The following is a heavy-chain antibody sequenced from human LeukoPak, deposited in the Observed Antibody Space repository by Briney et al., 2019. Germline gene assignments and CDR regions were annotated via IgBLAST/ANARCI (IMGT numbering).Heavy chain of an antibody. J-gene: IGHJ4*02. V-gene: IGHV1-8*01. CDR2: MNPNSGNT. CDR1: GYTFTSYD. CDR3: ARLYDYVWGSYRYQVPNDY. Sequence: ASVKLSCKASGYTFTSYDINWVRQATGQGLEWMGWMNPNSGNTGYAQKFQGRVTMTRNTSISTAYMELSSLRSEDTAVYYCARLYDYVWGSYRYQVPNDYWGQGTLVTVSS. D-gene: IGHD3-16*02.